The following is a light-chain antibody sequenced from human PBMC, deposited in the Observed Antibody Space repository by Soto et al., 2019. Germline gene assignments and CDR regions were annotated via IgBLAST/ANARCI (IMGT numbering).Light chain of an antibody. CDR1: SSDVGGYNY. Sequence: QSALTQPPSASGSPGQSVTISCTGTSSDVGGYNYVSWYQQHPGKAPKLMIYEVSKRPPGVPDRFSGSKSGNTASLTVSGLQAEDEADYYCSSYAGSNQGVFGTGTKLTVL. V-gene: IGLV2-8*01. CDR3: SSYAGSNQGV. J-gene: IGLJ1*01. CDR2: EVS.